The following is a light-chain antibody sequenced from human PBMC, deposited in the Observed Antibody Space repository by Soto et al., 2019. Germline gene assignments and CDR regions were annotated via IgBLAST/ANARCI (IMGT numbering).Light chain of an antibody. CDR3: QQYETSPRT. Sequence: EIVLTQSPGTLSLSPGERATLSCRASQSVSSSYLAWYQQKPGQAPRLLIYGASSRATGIAARFSGSGSGTDFTLTISRLEPEDFAVYYCQQYETSPRTFGQGTKVDIK. CDR2: GAS. CDR1: QSVSSSY. J-gene: IGKJ1*01. V-gene: IGKV3-20*01.